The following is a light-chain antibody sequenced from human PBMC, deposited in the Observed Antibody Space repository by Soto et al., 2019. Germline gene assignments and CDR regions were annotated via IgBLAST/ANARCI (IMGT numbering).Light chain of an antibody. Sequence: QSALTQPASVSGSPGQSITISCTGTRSDVGGYNYVSWYQQHPGKAPNLMIYEVSNRPSGVSNRFSGSKSGNTASLTISGLQAEAEADYYCSSYTSSSTLVFGTGTKVTVL. CDR2: EVS. CDR3: SSYTSSSTLV. J-gene: IGLJ1*01. CDR1: RSDVGGYNY. V-gene: IGLV2-14*01.